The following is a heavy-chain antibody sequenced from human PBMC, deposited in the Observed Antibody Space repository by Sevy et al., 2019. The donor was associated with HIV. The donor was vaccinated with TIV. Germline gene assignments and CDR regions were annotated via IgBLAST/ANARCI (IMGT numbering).Heavy chain of an antibody. CDR3: ASSLYYDFWSGYYRVYFDY. J-gene: IGHJ4*02. V-gene: IGHV4-39*01. Sequence: SETLSLTCTVSGGSISSSSYYWGWIRQPPGKGLEWIVSIYYSGSTYYNPSLKSRVTISVDTSKNQFSLKLSSVTAADTAVYYCASSLYYDFWSGYYRVYFDYWGQGTLVTVSS. CDR2: IYYSGST. CDR1: GGSISSSSYY. D-gene: IGHD3-3*01.